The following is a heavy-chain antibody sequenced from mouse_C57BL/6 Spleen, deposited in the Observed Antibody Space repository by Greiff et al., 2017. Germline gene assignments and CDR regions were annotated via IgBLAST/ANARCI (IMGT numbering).Heavy chain of an antibody. J-gene: IGHJ4*01. Sequence: VKLMESGAELVKPGASVKISCKASGYAFSSYWMNWVKQRPGKGLEWIGQIHPGDGDTNYNGKFKGKATLTAEKSSSTAYLQLSSLTSEDSAVYFCARGCATIMKVYYAMDYWGQGTSVTVSS. CDR2: IHPGDGDT. V-gene: IGHV1-80*01. D-gene: IGHD1-1*01. CDR1: GYAFSSYW. CDR3: ARGCATIMKVYYAMDY.